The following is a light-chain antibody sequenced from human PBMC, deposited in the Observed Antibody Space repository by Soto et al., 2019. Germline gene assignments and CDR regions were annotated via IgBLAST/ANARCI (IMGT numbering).Light chain of an antibody. V-gene: IGLV1-44*01. CDR3: AAWDDSLYGWV. CDR2: YNN. Sequence: QSVLTQPPSASGTPGQRVTISCSGSISNIGSNTVNWYQQLPGTAPTLLIYYNNQRPSGVPDRFSGSKSGTSASLAISGLQSEDEAHYYCAAWDDSLYGWVFGGGTKVNVL. CDR1: ISNIGSNT. J-gene: IGLJ3*02.